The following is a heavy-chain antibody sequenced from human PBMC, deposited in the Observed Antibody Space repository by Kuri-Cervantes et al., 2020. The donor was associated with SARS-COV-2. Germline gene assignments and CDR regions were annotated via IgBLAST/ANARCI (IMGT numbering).Heavy chain of an antibody. CDR1: GYIFTNYA. CDR3: ARDGGSQWLAFYDAFDI. D-gene: IGHD6-19*01. J-gene: IGHJ3*02. Sequence: ASVKVSCKASGYIFTNYALHWVRQAPGQRLEWMGWINAVNGNTKYSQKFQGRVTITRDTSASTAYMELSSLRSEDTALYYCARDGGSQWLAFYDAFDIWGQGTMVTVSS. CDR2: INAVNGNT. V-gene: IGHV1-3*01.